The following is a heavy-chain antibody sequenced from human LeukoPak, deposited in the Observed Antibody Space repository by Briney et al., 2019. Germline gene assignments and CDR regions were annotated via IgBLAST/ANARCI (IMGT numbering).Heavy chain of an antibody. Sequence: GGSLRLSCAASGFTFSSHAMSWVRQAPGKGLEWVSAISGSGGSTYYADSVKGRFTISRDNSKNTLYLQMSSLRAEDTAVYYCAKDFAVSYYYDSSGYYYPSFDYWGQGTLVTVSS. CDR1: GFTFSSHA. D-gene: IGHD3-22*01. V-gene: IGHV3-23*01. CDR3: AKDFAVSYYYDSSGYYYPSFDY. J-gene: IGHJ4*02. CDR2: ISGSGGST.